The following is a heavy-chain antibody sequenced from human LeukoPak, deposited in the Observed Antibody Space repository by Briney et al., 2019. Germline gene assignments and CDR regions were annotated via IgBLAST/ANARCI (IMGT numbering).Heavy chain of an antibody. J-gene: IGHJ6*04. CDR3: ARTGYDILTGARMDV. V-gene: IGHV1-18*04. Sequence: GATVKVSCKASGYTLTNYGITWVRQAPAQGLEWMGWISAYNANTNYAQKFQGRVTMTTDTSTSTVYMELRSVRSDDTAIYYCARTGYDILTGARMDVWGKGTTVTVSS. CDR1: GYTLTNYG. CDR2: ISAYNANT. D-gene: IGHD3-9*01.